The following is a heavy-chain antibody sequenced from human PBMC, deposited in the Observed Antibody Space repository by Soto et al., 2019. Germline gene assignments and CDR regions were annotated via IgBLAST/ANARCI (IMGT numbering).Heavy chain of an antibody. CDR1: GFTVSSNI. D-gene: IGHD2-8*02. CDR2: IYTGGST. V-gene: IGHV3-53*01. Sequence: EVQLVESGGGLIQPGGSLRLSCAASGFTVSSNIMTWVRQTPGKGLECVSLIYTGGSTYYSDSVKGRFTISRDNSKNTRYRQMNSLKGGDTAVYYCARVSTGLDYWGQGTLVAVSS. CDR3: ARVSTGLDY. J-gene: IGHJ4*02.